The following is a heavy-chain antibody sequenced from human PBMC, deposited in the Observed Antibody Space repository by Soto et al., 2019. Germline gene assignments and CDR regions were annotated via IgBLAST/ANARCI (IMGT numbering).Heavy chain of an antibody. CDR3: AKDDSISFASDY. CDR1: GFTFSSYA. V-gene: IGHV3-23*01. D-gene: IGHD6-6*01. CDR2: ISGSGGST. J-gene: IGHJ4*02. Sequence: GRSLRLSCAASGFTFSSYAMSWVRQAPGKGLEWVSAISGSGGSTYYADSVKGRFTISRDNSKNTLYLQMNSLRAEDTAVYYCAKDDSISFASDYWGQGTLVTVSS.